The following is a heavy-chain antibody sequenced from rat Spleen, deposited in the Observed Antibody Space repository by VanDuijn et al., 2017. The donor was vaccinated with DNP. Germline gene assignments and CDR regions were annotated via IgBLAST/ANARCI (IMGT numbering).Heavy chain of an antibody. V-gene: IGHV3-1*01. Sequence: EVQLQESGPGLVKPSQSLSLTCSVTGYSITSNYWGWIRKFPGNKMEWMGYISYSGSTNYNPSLKSRISITRDTSKNQFFLQLNSVTTEDTATYYCARGLNYGGYNYYWYFDFWGPGTMVTVSS. J-gene: IGHJ1*01. CDR2: ISYSGST. D-gene: IGHD1-11*01. CDR3: ARGLNYGGYNYYWYFDF. CDR1: GYSITSNY.